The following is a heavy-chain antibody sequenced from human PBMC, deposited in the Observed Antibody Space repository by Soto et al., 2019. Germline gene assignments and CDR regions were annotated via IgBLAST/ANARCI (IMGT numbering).Heavy chain of an antibody. Sequence: QITLQESGPTLVKPTQTLTLTCSVSGFSLSTSGVGVGWIRQSPGKALEWLALIYWDDDKRYRPSLKDRLIITKDTSKNQVVLAMTNVGPVDTATYYCARRPPGNRNYFGSWGQGTLVTVSS. V-gene: IGHV2-5*02. J-gene: IGHJ4*02. CDR2: IYWDDDK. CDR1: GFSLSTSGVG. CDR3: ARRPPGNRNYFGS. D-gene: IGHD1-1*01.